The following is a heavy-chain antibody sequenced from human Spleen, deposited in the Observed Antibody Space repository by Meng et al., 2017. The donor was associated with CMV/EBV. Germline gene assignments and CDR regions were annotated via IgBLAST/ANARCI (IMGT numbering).Heavy chain of an antibody. Sequence: ASGFTLRSYSMKWGRQAPGKGLEWVSSISRSSSYIYYADSVKGRFTISRDNAKNSLYLQMNSLRAEDTAVYYCARDGYNLGPPYFDYWGQGTLVTSPQ. D-gene: IGHD5-24*01. CDR3: ARDGYNLGPPYFDY. J-gene: IGHJ4*02. V-gene: IGHV3-21*01. CDR1: GFTLRSYS. CDR2: ISRSSSYI.